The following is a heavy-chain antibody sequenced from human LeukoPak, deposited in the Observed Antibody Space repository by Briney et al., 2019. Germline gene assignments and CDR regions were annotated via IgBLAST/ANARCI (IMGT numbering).Heavy chain of an antibody. D-gene: IGHD3-3*01. CDR3: AKGAYYDFWSGYGDYMDV. Sequence: GGSLRLSCAASGFTFDDYGMHWVRHVPGKGLEWVSGISWNSGTIGYADSVKGRFTISRDNAKSSLYLQMNSLRAEDMALYYCAKGAYYDFWSGYGDYMDVWGRGTTVTVSS. V-gene: IGHV3-9*03. J-gene: IGHJ6*03. CDR2: ISWNSGTI. CDR1: GFTFDDYG.